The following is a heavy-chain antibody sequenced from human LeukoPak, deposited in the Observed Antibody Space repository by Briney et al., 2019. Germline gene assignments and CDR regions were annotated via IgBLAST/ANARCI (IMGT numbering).Heavy chain of an antibody. V-gene: IGHV4-39*07. CDR3: ARFDSHPDAFDI. D-gene: IGHD3-22*01. CDR1: GGSISNSNDY. CDR2: IHYSEST. J-gene: IGHJ3*02. Sequence: SETLSLTCSVSGGSISNSNDYWGWIRQPPGKGLEWIGSIHYSESTYYNPSLKSRVTISVDTSKNQFSLKLSSVTAADTAVYYCARFDSHPDAFDIWGQGTMVTVSS.